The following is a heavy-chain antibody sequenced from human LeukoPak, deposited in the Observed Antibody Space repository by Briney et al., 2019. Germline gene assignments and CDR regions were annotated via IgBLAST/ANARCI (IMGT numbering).Heavy chain of an antibody. J-gene: IGHJ4*02. CDR1: GGSFSGYY. Sequence: LETLSLTCAVYGGSFSGYYWSWIRQPPGKGLEWIGEINHSGSTNYNPSLKSRVTISVDTSKNQFSLKLSSVTAADTAVYYCARGGPYDILTGYYMPDYWGQGTLVTVSS. V-gene: IGHV4-34*01. CDR2: INHSGST. CDR3: ARGGPYDILTGYYMPDY. D-gene: IGHD3-9*01.